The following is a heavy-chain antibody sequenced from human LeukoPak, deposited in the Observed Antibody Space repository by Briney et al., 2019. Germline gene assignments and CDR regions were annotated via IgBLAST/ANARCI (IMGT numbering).Heavy chain of an antibody. D-gene: IGHD6-19*01. J-gene: IGHJ6*02. Sequence: PGGSLRLSCATSGLTVSYNYMSWVRQPARKWLEWVSVIYNGGTTYYADSVKGRFTISRDISKNTLFLQMNSLRAEDTAVYYCARAVAGTLYYYYGMDVWGQGTTVTVSS. CDR3: ARAVAGTLYYYYGMDV. CDR2: IYNGGTT. CDR1: GLTVSYNY. V-gene: IGHV3-66*01.